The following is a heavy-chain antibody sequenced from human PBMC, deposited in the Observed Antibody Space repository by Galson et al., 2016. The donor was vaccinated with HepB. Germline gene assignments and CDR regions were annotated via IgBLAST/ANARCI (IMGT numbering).Heavy chain of an antibody. Sequence: SVKVSCKASGNTSTTYFIHWVRQAPGQGLEWMGMFSPSDGSTNYAQKLQGRITMTRDTSTSTVYMELSSLRYEDTAVYFCARDPDDYGDYCFDYWGQGTLVTVSS. D-gene: IGHD4-17*01. CDR3: ARDPDDYGDYCFDY. V-gene: IGHV1-46*01. CDR2: FSPSDGST. CDR1: GNTSTTYF. J-gene: IGHJ4*02.